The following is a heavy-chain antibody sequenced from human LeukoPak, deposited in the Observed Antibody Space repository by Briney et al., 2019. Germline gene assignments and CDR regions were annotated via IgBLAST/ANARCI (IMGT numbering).Heavy chain of an antibody. V-gene: IGHV1-18*01. CDR3: ARDSVMRDCSSTSCYYYYYGMDV. Sequence: ASVKVSCKASGYTFTSYGISWVRQAPGQGLEWMGWISAYNGNTNYAQKLQGRVTMTTDTSTSTAYMELRSLRPDDTAVYYCARDSVMRDCSSTSCYYYYYGMDVWGQGTTVTVSS. CDR2: ISAYNGNT. J-gene: IGHJ6*02. D-gene: IGHD2-2*01. CDR1: GYTFTSYG.